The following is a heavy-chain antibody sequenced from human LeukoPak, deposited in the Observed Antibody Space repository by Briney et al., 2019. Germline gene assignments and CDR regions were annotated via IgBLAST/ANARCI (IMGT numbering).Heavy chain of an antibody. Sequence: PSETLYLTCTVSGGSISSHYWGWIRQPPGKGLEWIGYIYYSGSTNYNPSLKSRVTISVDTSKNQFSLKLSSVTAADTAVYYCARFFGAALYYFDYWGQGTLVTVSS. CDR3: ARFFGAALYYFDY. J-gene: IGHJ4*02. CDR2: IYYSGST. CDR1: GGSISSHY. V-gene: IGHV4-59*11. D-gene: IGHD6-6*01.